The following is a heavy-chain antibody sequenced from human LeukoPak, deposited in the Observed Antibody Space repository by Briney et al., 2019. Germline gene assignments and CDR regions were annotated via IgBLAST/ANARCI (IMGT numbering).Heavy chain of an antibody. J-gene: IGHJ3*02. Sequence: SETLSLTCTVSGGSISSSSYYWGWIRQPPGKGLEWIGSIYYSGSTYYNPSLKSRVTISIDTSRNQFSLKLSSVTAADTAVYYCASTTDILTDYYAHDAFDIWGQGTMVTVSS. CDR2: IYYSGST. CDR3: ASTTDILTDYYAHDAFDI. CDR1: GGSISSSSYY. V-gene: IGHV4-39*07. D-gene: IGHD3-9*01.